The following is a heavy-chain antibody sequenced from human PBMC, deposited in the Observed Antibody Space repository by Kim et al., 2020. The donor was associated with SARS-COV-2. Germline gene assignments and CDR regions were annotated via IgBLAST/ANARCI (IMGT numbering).Heavy chain of an antibody. J-gene: IGHJ4*02. D-gene: IGHD1-1*01. CDR1: GFTFSTYA. CDR3: AKQAGNWNNEAD. Sequence: GGSLRLSCAASGFTFSTYAMSWVRQAPGKGLEWVSSISAASASTMYADSVKGRFTISRDNSKNTVYLQMNSLRAEDTAVYYCAKQAGNWNNEADWGQGTL. CDR2: ISAASAST. V-gene: IGHV3-23*01.